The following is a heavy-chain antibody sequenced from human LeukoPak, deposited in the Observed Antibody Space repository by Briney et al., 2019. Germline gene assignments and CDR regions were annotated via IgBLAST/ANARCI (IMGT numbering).Heavy chain of an antibody. CDR3: ARELRQWLASGPNDY. D-gene: IGHD6-19*01. CDR1: GFTFSSYN. Sequence: PGGSLRLSCAASGFTFSSYNMNWVRQAPGKGLDWVSYISGSSSTIKYADSVKGRFTISRDNAKNSLYLQMNSLRAEDTAVYYCARELRQWLASGPNDYWRQGTLVTVSS. J-gene: IGHJ4*02. V-gene: IGHV3-48*01. CDR2: ISGSSSTI.